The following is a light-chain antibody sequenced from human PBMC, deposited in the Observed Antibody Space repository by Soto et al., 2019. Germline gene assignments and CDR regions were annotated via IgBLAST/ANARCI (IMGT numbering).Light chain of an antibody. Sequence: IQRSHSPSSLSASVLSRVTITFQSVQDISNYLNLYQQKPGKAPKLLIYDASNLETGVPSRFSGSGSGTDFTFTISSLQPEDIATYYCQQYDNLPITFGQGTRLEI. CDR1: QDISNY. CDR2: DAS. J-gene: IGKJ5*01. V-gene: IGKV1-33*01. CDR3: QQYDNLPIT.